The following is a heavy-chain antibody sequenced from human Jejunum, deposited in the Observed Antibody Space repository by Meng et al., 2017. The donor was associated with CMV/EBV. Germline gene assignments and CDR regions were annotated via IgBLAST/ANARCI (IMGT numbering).Heavy chain of an antibody. CDR3: AKGGLGSPGLDS. CDR2: ISGSGSST. Sequence: LVEFGGGLVKPGGSLGLSCAASGFTFSSYAMSWVRQAPGKGLEWVSPISGSGSSTYYADSVKGRFTISRDNSENTLYLQMNSLRAEDTAVYYCAKGGLGSPGLDSWGQGTLVTVSS. J-gene: IGHJ4*02. V-gene: IGHV3-23*04. D-gene: IGHD3-10*01. CDR1: GFTFSSYA.